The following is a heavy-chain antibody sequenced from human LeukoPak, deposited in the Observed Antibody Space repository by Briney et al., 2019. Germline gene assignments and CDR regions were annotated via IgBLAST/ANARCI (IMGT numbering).Heavy chain of an antibody. V-gene: IGHV1-69*05. CDR3: GRKAGDCGGGSCYSIDY. CDR1: GGSFSSEA. CDR2: IIPIFGTA. Sequence: SVKVSCKAFGGSFSSEAIGWVRQAPGQGLEWMGGIIPIFGTANYAQKFQGRVTITTDESTSTAYMEVSSLRSEDTAVYYCGRKAGDCGGGSCYSIDYWGQGTLVTVSS. D-gene: IGHD2-15*01. J-gene: IGHJ4*02.